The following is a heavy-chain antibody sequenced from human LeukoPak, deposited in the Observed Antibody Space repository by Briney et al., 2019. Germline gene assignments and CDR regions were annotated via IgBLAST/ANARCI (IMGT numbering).Heavy chain of an antibody. D-gene: IGHD3-3*01. CDR2: INPSGGST. J-gene: IGHJ4*02. CDR3: ARGGTLITIFGVVINRPTTFDY. Sequence: ASVKVSCKVSGYTFTSYYMHWVRQAPGQGLEWMGIINPSGGSTSYAQKFQGRVTMTRDTSTSTVYMELSSLRSEDTAVYYCARGGTLITIFGVVINRPTTFDYWGQGTLVTVSS. CDR1: GYTFTSYY. V-gene: IGHV1-46*01.